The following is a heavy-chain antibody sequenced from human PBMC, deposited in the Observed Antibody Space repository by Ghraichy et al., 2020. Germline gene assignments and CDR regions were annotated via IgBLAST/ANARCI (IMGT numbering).Heavy chain of an antibody. Sequence: SCAASGFTFSGYAMSWVRQAPGKGLEWVSAISGSGEKTYYADSVKGRFTISRDNSKNTLYLQMSSLRAEDTAVYYCAKKGDIVLVPPTMPAHCRGGSCYSLDYWGQGTLVTVSS. CDR3: AKKGDIVLVPPTMPAHCRGGSCYSLDY. CDR1: GFTFSGYA. CDR2: ISGSGEKT. J-gene: IGHJ4*02. V-gene: IGHV3-23*01. D-gene: IGHD2-15*01.